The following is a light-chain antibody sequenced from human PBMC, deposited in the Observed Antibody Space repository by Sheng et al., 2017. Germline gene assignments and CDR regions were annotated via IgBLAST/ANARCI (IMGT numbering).Light chain of an antibody. Sequence: QSVLTQPPSASGTPGQRVTISCSGSSSNIGSNTVNWYQQLPGTAPKLLIYSNNQRPSGVPDRFSGSKSGTSASLAISGLQSEDEADYYCAAWDDSLVVFGGGTKADRP. CDR2: SNN. V-gene: IGLV1-44*01. J-gene: IGLJ2*01. CDR3: AAWDDSLVV. CDR1: SSNIGSNT.